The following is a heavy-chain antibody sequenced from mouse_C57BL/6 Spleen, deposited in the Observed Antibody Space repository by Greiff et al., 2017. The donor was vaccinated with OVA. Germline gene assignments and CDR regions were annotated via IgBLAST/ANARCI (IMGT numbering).Heavy chain of an antibody. CDR1: GYAFSSSW. Sequence: QVQLKESGPELVKPGASVKISCKASGYAFSSSWMNWVKQRPGKGLEWIGRIYPGDGDTNYNGKFKGKATLTADKSSSTAYMQLSSLTSEDSAVYFCANYYGSSPWFDVWGTGTTVTVSS. CDR3: ANYYGSSPWFDV. J-gene: IGHJ1*03. D-gene: IGHD1-1*01. CDR2: IYPGDGDT. V-gene: IGHV1-82*01.